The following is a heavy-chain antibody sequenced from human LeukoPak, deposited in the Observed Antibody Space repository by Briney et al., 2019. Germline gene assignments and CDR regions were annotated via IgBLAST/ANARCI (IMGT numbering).Heavy chain of an antibody. CDR2: IIPIFGTA. CDR3: AKISLTGYYTDDAFDI. V-gene: IGHV1-69*05. J-gene: IGHJ3*02. CDR1: GGTFSSYA. Sequence: SVKVSCKASGGTFSSYAISWVRQAPGQGLEWMGGIIPIFGTANYAQKFQGRVTITTDESTSTAYMELSSLRSEDTAVYYCAKISLTGYYTDDAFDIWGQGIMVTVSS. D-gene: IGHD3-9*01.